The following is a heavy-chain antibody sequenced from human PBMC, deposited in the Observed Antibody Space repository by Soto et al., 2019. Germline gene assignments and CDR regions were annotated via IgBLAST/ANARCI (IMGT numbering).Heavy chain of an antibody. CDR2: IMPIFRTP. CDR1: GGTFSTSA. V-gene: IGHV1-69*12. D-gene: IGHD3-3*02. J-gene: IGHJ6*02. Sequence: QVQLVQSGAEVKKPGSSGKVSCKASGGTFSTSAISWVRQAPGQGLEWMGGIMPIFRTPDYAQKFQGRVTITADESTSTAYMKLSGLRSEDTSVYYCARDKDRQQLGGNYYYIMDVWGQGTTVTVSS. CDR3: ARDKDRQQLGGNYYYIMDV.